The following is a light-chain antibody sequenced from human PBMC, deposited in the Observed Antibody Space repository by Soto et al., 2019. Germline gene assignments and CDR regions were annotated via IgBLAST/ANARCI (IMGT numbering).Light chain of an antibody. CDR3: QQRSNWPLT. CDR1: QSVSSQ. CDR2: DAS. V-gene: IGKV3-11*01. Sequence: EIVLTQSPGTLSLSPGERATLSCRASQSVSSQLAWYQQKPGQAPRLLIYDASNRATGIPARFSGSGSGTDFTLTISSLEPEDFAVYYCQQRSNWPLTFGPGTKVDIK. J-gene: IGKJ3*01.